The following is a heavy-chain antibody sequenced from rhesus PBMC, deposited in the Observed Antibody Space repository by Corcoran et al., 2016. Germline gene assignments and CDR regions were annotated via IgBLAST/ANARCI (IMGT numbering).Heavy chain of an antibody. J-gene: IGHJ3*01. D-gene: IGHD1-44*01. Sequence: QVQLQESGPGLVKPSETLSLTCAVSGYSISSGYGWSWIRQPPGTGLEWIGYIGGSGCSAKYNPSLKCRVTISKDTSKNQFSLKLSSVTAADTAVYYCAREVGDAFDFWGQGLRVTVSS. V-gene: IGHV4-127*01. CDR2: IGGSGCSA. CDR3: AREVGDAFDF. CDR1: GYSISSGYG.